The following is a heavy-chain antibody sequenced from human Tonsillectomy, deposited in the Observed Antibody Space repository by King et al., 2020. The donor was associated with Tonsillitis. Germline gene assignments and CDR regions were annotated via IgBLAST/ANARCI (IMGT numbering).Heavy chain of an antibody. D-gene: IGHD3/OR15-3a*01. V-gene: IGHV3-9*01. CDR1: GFTFDDYA. CDR3: AKDKDWS. CDR2: ISWNSGSM. J-gene: IGHJ5*02. Sequence: VQLVESGGGLVQPGRSLRLSCAASGFTFDDYAMHWVRQAPEKGLEWVSGISWNSGSMGYADFVKGRFTISRDNAKSSLYLQMNSLRAEDTALYYCAKDKDWSWGQGTLVIVSS.